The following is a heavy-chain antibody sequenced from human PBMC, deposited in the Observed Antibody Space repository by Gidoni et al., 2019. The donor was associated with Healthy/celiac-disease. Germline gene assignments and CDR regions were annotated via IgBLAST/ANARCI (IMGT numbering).Heavy chain of an antibody. J-gene: IGHJ1*01. Sequence: QVQLVQSGAEVTKPGSSVKVSCKASGGTFSSYAISWVRQAPGQGLEWMGGINPIFGTANYAQKFQGRVTITADESTSTAYMELSSLRSEDTAVYYCAGVAARPGGFQHWGQGTLVTVSS. CDR2: INPIFGTA. CDR3: AGVAARPGGFQH. V-gene: IGHV1-69*01. CDR1: GGTFSSYA. D-gene: IGHD6-6*01.